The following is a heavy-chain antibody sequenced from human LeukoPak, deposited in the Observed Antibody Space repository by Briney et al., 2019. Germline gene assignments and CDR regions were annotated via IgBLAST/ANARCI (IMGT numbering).Heavy chain of an antibody. CDR1: GFTFSDYY. CDR3: ARDIGYCSSTSCYG. V-gene: IGHV3-11*01. D-gene: IGHD2-2*01. Sequence: GGSLRLSCAASGFTFSDYYMSWIRQAPGKGLEWVSYISSSGSTIYYADSVKGRFTISRDNAKNSLYLQMNSLRAEDTAVYYCARDIGYCSSTSCYGWGQGTLVTVSS. J-gene: IGHJ4*02. CDR2: ISSSGSTI.